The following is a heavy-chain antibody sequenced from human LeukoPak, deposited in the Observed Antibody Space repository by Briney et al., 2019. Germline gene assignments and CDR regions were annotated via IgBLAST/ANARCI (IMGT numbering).Heavy chain of an antibody. CDR3: AIIYYGSGSYFDY. Sequence: GGSLRLSCAASGFTFSSYWMSWVRQAPGKGLEWVANIKQDGSEKYYVDSVKGRFTISRDNAKNSLYLQMNSLRAEDTAVYYCAIIYYGSGSYFDYWGQGTLVTVSS. CDR2: IKQDGSEK. CDR1: GFTFSSYW. D-gene: IGHD3-10*01. J-gene: IGHJ4*02. V-gene: IGHV3-7*01.